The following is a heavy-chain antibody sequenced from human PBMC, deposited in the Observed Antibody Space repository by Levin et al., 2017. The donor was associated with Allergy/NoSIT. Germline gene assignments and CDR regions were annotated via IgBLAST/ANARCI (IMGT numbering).Heavy chain of an antibody. V-gene: IGHV4-31*02. J-gene: IGHJ4*02. CDR2: ISYTGST. CDR3: ARLEGYSGGWALDY. CDR1: GDSINNAAYY. Sequence: SQTLSLTCTVSGDSINNAAYYRSWIRQHPGKGLEWIGHISYTGSTYYNWSLKSRVTISVDTSKNQFSLKLSSVTAADTAVYSCARLEGYSGGWALDYWGQGTLVTVSS. D-gene: IGHD6-19*01.